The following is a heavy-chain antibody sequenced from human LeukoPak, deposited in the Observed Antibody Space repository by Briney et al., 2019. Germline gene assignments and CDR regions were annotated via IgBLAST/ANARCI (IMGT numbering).Heavy chain of an antibody. CDR2: IWYDGSNK. Sequence: QPGRSLRLSCAASGFTFSSYGMHWVRQAPGKGLEWVAVIWYDGSNKYYADSVKGRFTISRDNSKNTLYLQMNSLRAEDTAVYYCARAYYYDSSGYPGYYYYGMDVWGQGTTVTVSS. D-gene: IGHD3-22*01. CDR3: ARAYYYDSSGYPGYYYYGMDV. V-gene: IGHV3-33*01. J-gene: IGHJ6*02. CDR1: GFTFSSYG.